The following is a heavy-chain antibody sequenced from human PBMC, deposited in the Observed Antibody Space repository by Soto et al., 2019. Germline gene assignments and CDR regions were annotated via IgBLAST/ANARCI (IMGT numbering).Heavy chain of an antibody. D-gene: IGHD4-17*01. Sequence: EVQLVESGGGLVQPGGSLKLSCAASGFTFSGSAMHWVRQASGKGLEWVGRIRSKANSYATAYAASVKGRYTIASDDSKNMAYLQMNSLNTEDTAVYYCTTDYGDYPYYYYYYGMYVWGQGTTVTVSS. J-gene: IGHJ6*02. CDR3: TTDYGDYPYYYYYYGMYV. V-gene: IGHV3-73*02. CDR1: GFTFSGSA. CDR2: IRSKANSYAT.